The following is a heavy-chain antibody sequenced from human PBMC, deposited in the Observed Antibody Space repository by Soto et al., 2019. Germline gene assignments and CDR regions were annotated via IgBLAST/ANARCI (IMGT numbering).Heavy chain of an antibody. CDR3: AKFASSGYYTDAFDI. J-gene: IGHJ3*02. Sequence: GGSLRLSCAASGFTFSSYGMHWVRQAPGKGLEWVAVISYDGSNKYYADSVKGRFTISRDNSKNTLYLQMNSLRAEDTAAYYCAKFASSGYYTDAFDIWGQGTMVTVSS. CDR2: ISYDGSNK. CDR1: GFTFSSYG. D-gene: IGHD3-22*01. V-gene: IGHV3-30*18.